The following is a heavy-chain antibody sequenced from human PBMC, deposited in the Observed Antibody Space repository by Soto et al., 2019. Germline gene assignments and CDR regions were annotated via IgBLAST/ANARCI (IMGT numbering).Heavy chain of an antibody. J-gene: IGHJ4*02. Sequence: QVQLVQSGAEVKKPGASVEVSCKASGYTFSTYGINWVRQAPGQGLEWMGWISTYNGYTQYAQNLQDRVTMTTDTSTNTAYMEMWSPRSDDTAVDYCARVWGSPDYWGQGTLVTVSS. CDR2: ISTYNGYT. CDR3: ARVWGSPDY. CDR1: GYTFSTYG. D-gene: IGHD3-16*01. V-gene: IGHV1-18*01.